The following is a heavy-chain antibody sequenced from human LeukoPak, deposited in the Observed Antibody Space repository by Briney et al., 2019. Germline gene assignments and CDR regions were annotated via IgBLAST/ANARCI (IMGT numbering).Heavy chain of an antibody. CDR1: GYTFTVYY. CDR3: ARGSEYSSSHY. J-gene: IGHJ4*02. Sequence: ASVKVSCTASGYTFTVYYIHWVRQAPGQGLEWMGWINPNSGGTNYAQKFQGRVTMTRDTSISTTYMELSRLRSDDTAVYYCARGSEYSSSHYWGQGTLVTVSS. V-gene: IGHV1-2*02. CDR2: INPNSGGT. D-gene: IGHD6-6*01.